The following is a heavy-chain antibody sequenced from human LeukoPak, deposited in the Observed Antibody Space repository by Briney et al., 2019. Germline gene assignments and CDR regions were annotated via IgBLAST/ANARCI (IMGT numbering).Heavy chain of an antibody. CDR1: GYTFTSYY. J-gene: IGHJ2*01. Sequence: GASVKVSCKASGYTFTSYYMHWVRQAPGQGLEWMGIINPSGGSTSYAQKFQGRVTMTRDTSTSTVYMELSSLRSEDTAVYYCARANLSGFGNWYFDLWGRGTLVTVSS. CDR3: ARANLSGFGNWYFDL. CDR2: INPSGGST. D-gene: IGHD5-12*01. V-gene: IGHV1-46*01.